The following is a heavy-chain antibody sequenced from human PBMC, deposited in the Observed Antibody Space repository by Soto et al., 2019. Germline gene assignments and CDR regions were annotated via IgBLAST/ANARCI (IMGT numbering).Heavy chain of an antibody. J-gene: IGHJ6*02. Sequence: XGSLILSCSASGFTFNSYAMSWVRQAPGKGLDWVSGMSVSGAGTYYADSVKGRFTISRDNSKDTLYLHMNSLRAEDTAVYYCAKQRPFSGYYYGMDVWGQGTTVTVSS. CDR1: GFTFNSYA. CDR3: AKQRPFSGYYYGMDV. CDR2: MSVSGAGT. V-gene: IGHV3-23*01. D-gene: IGHD3-10*01.